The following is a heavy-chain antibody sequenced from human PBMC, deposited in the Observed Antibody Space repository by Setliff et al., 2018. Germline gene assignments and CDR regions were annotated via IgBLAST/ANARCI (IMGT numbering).Heavy chain of an antibody. V-gene: IGHV4-39*07. J-gene: IGHJ3*02. CDR2: IYYSGST. CDR3: ARDPYNWNYGDAFDI. D-gene: IGHD1-7*01. Sequence: SETLSLTCTVSGGSISSSSYYWGWTRQPPGKGLEWIGSIYYSGSTYYNPSLKSRVTISVDTSKNQFSLKLSSVTAADTAVYYCARDPYNWNYGDAFDIWGQGTMVTVSS. CDR1: GGSISSSSYY.